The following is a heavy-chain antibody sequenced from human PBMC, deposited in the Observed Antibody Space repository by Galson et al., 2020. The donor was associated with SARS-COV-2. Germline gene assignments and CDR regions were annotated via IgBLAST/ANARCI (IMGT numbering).Heavy chain of an antibody. CDR1: GGSISSSSYY. J-gene: IGHJ6*03. CDR3: ARHPAPPRPLRLLWFGELYMDV. CDR2: IHYSGST. V-gene: IGHV4-39*01. Sequence: SETLSLTCTVSGGSISSSSYYWGWIRQPPGKGLEWIGSIHYSGSTYYNPSLKSRVTISVDTSKNQFSLKLSSVTAADTAVYYCARHPAPPRPLRLLWFGELYMDVWGKGTTVTISS. D-gene: IGHD3-10*01.